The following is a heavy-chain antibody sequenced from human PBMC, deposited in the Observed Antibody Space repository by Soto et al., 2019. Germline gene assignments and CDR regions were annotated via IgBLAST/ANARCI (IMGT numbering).Heavy chain of an antibody. CDR1: GYTFTSYG. V-gene: IGHV1-18*01. D-gene: IGHD3-3*01. CDR3: ARSWKEMYYDIWSGYYTDDY. CDR2: ISAYNGNT. J-gene: IGHJ4*02. Sequence: QVQLVQSGAEVKKPGASVKVSCKASGYTFTSYGISWVRQAPGQGLEWMGWISAYNGNTNYAQKLQGRVTMTTDTSTSTAYMELRSLRSDDTAVYYCARSWKEMYYDIWSGYYTDDYWGQGTLVTVSS.